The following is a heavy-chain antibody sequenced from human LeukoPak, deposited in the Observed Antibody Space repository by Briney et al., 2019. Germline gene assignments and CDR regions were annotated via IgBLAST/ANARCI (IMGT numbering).Heavy chain of an antibody. V-gene: IGHV4-34*01. CDR1: GGSFSGYY. D-gene: IGHD4-11*01. CDR3: ARLRGRVYSNPTDY. J-gene: IGHJ4*02. Sequence: ETLSLTCAVYGGSFSGYYWSWIRQPPGKGLEWIGEINHSGSTNYNPSLKSRVTISVDTSKNQFSLKLSSVTAADTAVYYCARLRGRVYSNPTDYWGQGTLVTVSS. CDR2: INHSGST.